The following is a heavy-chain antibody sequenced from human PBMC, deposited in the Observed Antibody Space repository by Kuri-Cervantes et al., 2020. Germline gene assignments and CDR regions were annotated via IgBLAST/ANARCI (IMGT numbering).Heavy chain of an antibody. Sequence: SVKVSCKASGGTFSSYAISWVRQAPGQGLEWMGGIIPIFGTANYAQKFQGRVTITADESTSTAYMELSSLRSEDTAVYYCARDRRAAAGTFFYWGQGTLVTVSS. CDR1: GGTFSSYA. D-gene: IGHD6-13*01. V-gene: IGHV1-69*13. J-gene: IGHJ4*02. CDR3: ARDRRAAAGTFFY. CDR2: IIPIFGTA.